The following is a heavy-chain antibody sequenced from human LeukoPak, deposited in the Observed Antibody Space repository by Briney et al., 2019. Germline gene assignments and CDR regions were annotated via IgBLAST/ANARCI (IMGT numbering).Heavy chain of an antibody. CDR1: GFTFSSYS. CDR2: ISSSSSYI. Sequence: GGSLRLSCAASGFTFSSYSMNWVRQAPGKGLEWVSSISSSSSYIYYADSVKGRFTISRDNAKNSLYLQMNSLRAEDTAVYYCARDLCSSTNCYRSFDYWGQGTLVTVSS. CDR3: ARDLCSSTNCYRSFDY. J-gene: IGHJ4*02. V-gene: IGHV3-21*01. D-gene: IGHD2-2*01.